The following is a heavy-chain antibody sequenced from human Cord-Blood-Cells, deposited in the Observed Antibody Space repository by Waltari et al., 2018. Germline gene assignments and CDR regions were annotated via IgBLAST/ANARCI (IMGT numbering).Heavy chain of an antibody. CDR2: INHSGST. Sequence: QVQLQQWGAGLLKPSETLSLTCAVYGGSFSGYYWSWIRQPPGKGLEWIGEINHSGSTNYNPSLKSRVTISVDTSKNQFSLKLSSVTAADTAVYYCARGGGTGMTYLDYWGQGTLVTVSS. V-gene: IGHV4-34*01. CDR3: ARGGGTGMTYLDY. D-gene: IGHD1-1*01. CDR1: GGSFSGYY. J-gene: IGHJ4*02.